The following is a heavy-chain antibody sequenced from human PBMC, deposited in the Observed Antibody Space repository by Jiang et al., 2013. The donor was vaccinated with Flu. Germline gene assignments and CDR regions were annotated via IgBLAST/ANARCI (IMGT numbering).Heavy chain of an antibody. D-gene: IGHD6-19*01. CDR3: VSTGYSSGWPARYYFDY. J-gene: IGHJ4*02. Sequence: YWSWIRQPPRTALQWIGFISYSGTTSYNPSLKSRVTISVDTSKNQFSLKLNSVTAADTGVYYCVSTGYSSGWPARYYFDYWGQGTLVTVSS. CDR2: ISYSGTT. V-gene: IGHV4-59*01. CDR1: Y.